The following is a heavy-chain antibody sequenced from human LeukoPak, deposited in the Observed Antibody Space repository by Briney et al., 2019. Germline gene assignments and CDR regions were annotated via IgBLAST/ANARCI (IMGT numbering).Heavy chain of an antibody. D-gene: IGHD5-12*01. CDR1: GFTVSSNY. V-gene: IGHV3-53*01. Sequence: GGSLRLSCAASGFTVSSNYMSWVRQAPGKGLEWVSVIYSGGSTYYADSVKGRFTISRDNAKNSLYLQMNSLRAEDTAVYYCARDSGYDLISGVGYWGQGTLVTVSS. CDR2: IYSGGST. CDR3: ARDSGYDLISGVGY. J-gene: IGHJ4*02.